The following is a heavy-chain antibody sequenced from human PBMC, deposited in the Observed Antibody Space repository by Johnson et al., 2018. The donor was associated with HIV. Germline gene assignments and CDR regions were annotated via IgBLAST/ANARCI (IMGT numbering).Heavy chain of an antibody. V-gene: IGHV3-7*02. CDR1: GFNFDDYA. J-gene: IGHJ3*02. CDR3: VTLVVAPPFDI. D-gene: IGHD2-15*01. Sequence: VQLVESGGGLVQPGRSLRLSCAASGFNFDDYAMHWVRQAPGKGLEWVANIKQDGSEKYYVDSVKGRFTISRDNAKNSLYLQMNSLRAEDTAVYYCVTLVVAPPFDIWGQGTMVTVSS. CDR2: IKQDGSEK.